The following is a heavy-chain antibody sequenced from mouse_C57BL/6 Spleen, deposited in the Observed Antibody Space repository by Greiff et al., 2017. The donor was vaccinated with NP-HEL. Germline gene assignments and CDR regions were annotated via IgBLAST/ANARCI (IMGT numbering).Heavy chain of an antibody. V-gene: IGHV1-26*01. CDR1: GYTFTDYY. D-gene: IGHD2-2*01. Sequence: VQLLQSGPDLVKPGASVKISCTASGYTFTDYYMYWVQQSHGKSLEWIGDINPNNSGTSYNEKFKGKATLTVDKSSSTDYMELRSLTSEDSAVYYRAREGVNGYDLDYWGQVTTLTVSS. CDR3: AREGVNGYDLDY. CDR2: INPNNSGT. J-gene: IGHJ2*01.